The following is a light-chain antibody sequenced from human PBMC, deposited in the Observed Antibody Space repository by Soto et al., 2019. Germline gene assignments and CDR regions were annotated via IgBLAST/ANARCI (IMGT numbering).Light chain of an antibody. CDR2: GAS. CDR3: QQYNNWYT. Sequence: DIVMTQSPATLSVSPGERATLSCRASQSVSSNLAWYQQKPGQAPRLLIYGASTRATGIPARFSGSGSGTEFALTISSLQSEGFAVYYCQQYNNWYTFGQGTKLEIK. V-gene: IGKV3-15*01. J-gene: IGKJ2*01. CDR1: QSVSSN.